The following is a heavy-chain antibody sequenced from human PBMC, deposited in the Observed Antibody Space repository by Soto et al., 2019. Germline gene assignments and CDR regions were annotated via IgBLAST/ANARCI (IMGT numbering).Heavy chain of an antibody. Sequence: GSLRLSCAASGFTFSSYGMHWVRQAPGKGLEWVAVISYDGSNKYYADSVKGRFTISRDSSKNTLYLQMNSLRAEDTAVYYCAKVRPRYSSSWRYYFDYWGQGTLVTVSS. J-gene: IGHJ4*02. V-gene: IGHV3-30*18. D-gene: IGHD6-13*01. CDR2: ISYDGSNK. CDR3: AKVRPRYSSSWRYYFDY. CDR1: GFTFSSYG.